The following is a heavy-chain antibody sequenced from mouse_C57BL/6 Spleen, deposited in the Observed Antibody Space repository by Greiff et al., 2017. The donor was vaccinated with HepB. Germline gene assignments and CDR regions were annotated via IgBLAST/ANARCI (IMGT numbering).Heavy chain of an antibody. V-gene: IGHV5-17*01. J-gene: IGHJ3*01. CDR1: GFTFSDYG. D-gene: IGHD2-3*01. Sequence: EVMLVESGGGLVKPGGSLKLSCAASGFTFSDYGMHWVRQAPEKGLEWVAYISSGSSTIYYADTVKGRFTISRDNAKNTLFLQMTSLRSEDTAMYYCARGDGGPWFAYWGQGTLVTVSA. CDR3: ARGDGGPWFAY. CDR2: ISSGSSTI.